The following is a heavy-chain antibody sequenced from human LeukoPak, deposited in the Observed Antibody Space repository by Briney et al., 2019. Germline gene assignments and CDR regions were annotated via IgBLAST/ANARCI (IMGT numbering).Heavy chain of an antibody. Sequence: ASVKVSCKASGYTFTGYYMHWVRQAPGQGLEWMGWINPNSGGTNYAQKFQGRVTMTSDTSISTAYMDLSRLRSDDTAMYYCARDVGHCSGGSCYPSCVDYWGQGTLVTVSS. J-gene: IGHJ4*02. V-gene: IGHV1-2*02. CDR1: GYTFTGYY. CDR2: INPNSGGT. D-gene: IGHD2-15*01. CDR3: ARDVGHCSGGSCYPSCVDY.